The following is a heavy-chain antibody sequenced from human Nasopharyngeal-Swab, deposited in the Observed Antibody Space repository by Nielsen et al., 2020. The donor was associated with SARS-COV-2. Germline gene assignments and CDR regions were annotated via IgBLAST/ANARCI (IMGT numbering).Heavy chain of an antibody. CDR1: GFTISRYW. D-gene: IGHD5-24*01. CDR3: ARGGDGYSMDY. Sequence: GESLKISCAASGFTISRYWMLWARHAPGKGLVWVSRLHSDGSGTTYVDSVRGRFTISRDNAKNTLYLQMNSLRAEDTAVYYCARGGDGYSMDYWGQGTLVTVSS. J-gene: IGHJ4*02. CDR2: LHSDGSGT. V-gene: IGHV3-74*01.